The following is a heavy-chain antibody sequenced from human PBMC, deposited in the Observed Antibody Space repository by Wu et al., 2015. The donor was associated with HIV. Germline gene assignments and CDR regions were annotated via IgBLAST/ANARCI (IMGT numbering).Heavy chain of an antibody. CDR1: GYSFTNYG. CDR2: ISGNSRNT. D-gene: IGHD3-22*01. J-gene: IGHJ3*01. CDR3: ARDLGKYYDSTGYYYVPNTAFDL. Sequence: QVQLVQSGPELKAPGASLKVSCNVSGYSFTNYGISWVRQAPGQGLQWMGWISGNSRNTKKAQEFQDRVTLTTDTSTSTAFLELGSLRSDDTAVYFCARDLGKYYDSTGYYYVPNTAFDLWGHGTLVTVSS. V-gene: IGHV1-18*01.